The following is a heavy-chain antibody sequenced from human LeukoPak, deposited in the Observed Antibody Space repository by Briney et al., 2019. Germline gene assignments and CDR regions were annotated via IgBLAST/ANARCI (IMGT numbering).Heavy chain of an antibody. Sequence: ASVKVSCKASGYTFTSDYMHWVRQAPGQGLEWMGIINPSGGSTSYAQKFQGRVTMTRDTSTSTVYMELSSLRSEDTAVYYCARDQGAPDHYDSSGYYYHAPFDPWGQGTLVTVSS. J-gene: IGHJ5*02. CDR1: GYTFTSDY. V-gene: IGHV1-46*01. CDR2: INPSGGST. D-gene: IGHD3-22*01. CDR3: ARDQGAPDHYDSSGYYYHAPFDP.